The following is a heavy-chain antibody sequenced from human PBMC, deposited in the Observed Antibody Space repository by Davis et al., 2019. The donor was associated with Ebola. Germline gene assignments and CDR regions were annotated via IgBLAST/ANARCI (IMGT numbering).Heavy chain of an antibody. D-gene: IGHD3-3*01. V-gene: IGHV3-48*02. CDR2: ISSSSSTI. J-gene: IGHJ4*02. CDR3: ARDSRYYDFWSGSTFDY. Sequence: GGSLRLSCAASGFTFSSYSMNWVRQAPGKGLEWVSYISSSSSTIYYADSVKGRFTISRDNAKNSLYLQMNSLRDEDTAVYYCARDSRYYDFWSGSTFDYWGQGTLVTVSS. CDR1: GFTFSSYS.